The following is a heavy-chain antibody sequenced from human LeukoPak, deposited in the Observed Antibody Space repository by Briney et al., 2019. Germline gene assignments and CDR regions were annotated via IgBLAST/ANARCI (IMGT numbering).Heavy chain of an antibody. J-gene: IGHJ4*02. V-gene: IGHV4-38-2*01. CDR3: ARVTYVDDMLYQYFDY. CDR2: IFHSGNS. D-gene: IGHD4-17*01. Sequence: SETLSLTCAVSSYSISSGSYWGWIRQSPGKGLEWVGSIFHSGNSYYNPSLKSRLTMSVETSKNQFSLKLTSVTAADTALYYCARVTYVDDMLYQYFDYWGQGILVTVSS. CDR1: SYSISSGSY.